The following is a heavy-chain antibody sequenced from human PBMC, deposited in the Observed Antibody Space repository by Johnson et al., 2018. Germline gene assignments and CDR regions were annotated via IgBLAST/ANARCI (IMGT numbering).Heavy chain of an antibody. CDR1: GFTFSSYA. CDR2: ISGSGGST. J-gene: IGHJ3*02. V-gene: IGHV3-23*04. D-gene: IGHD2-21*01. CDR3: EARIVVTDAFDI. Sequence: EVQLVESGGGLVQXGGSLRLSCAASGFTFSSYAMSWVRPAPGKGLEWVSAISGSGGSTYYAYSVKGRFTISRDNSKNTLYLQMNSLRAEDTAVYYREARIVVTDAFDIWGQGTMVTVSS.